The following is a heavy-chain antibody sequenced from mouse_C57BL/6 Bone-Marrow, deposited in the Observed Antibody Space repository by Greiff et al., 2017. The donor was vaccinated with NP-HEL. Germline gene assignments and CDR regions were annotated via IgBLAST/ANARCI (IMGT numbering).Heavy chain of an antibody. CDR3: ASEGVVTTRRNAMDY. V-gene: IGHV1-81*01. D-gene: IGHD2-2*01. CDR2: IYPRSGNT. J-gene: IGHJ4*01. Sequence: QVQLQQSGAELARPGASVKLSCKASGYTFTSYGISWVKQRPGQGLEWIGEIYPRSGNTYYNEKFKGKATLTADKSSSTAYMELRSLTSEDSAVYFCASEGVVTTRRNAMDYWGQGTSVTVSS. CDR1: GYTFTSYG.